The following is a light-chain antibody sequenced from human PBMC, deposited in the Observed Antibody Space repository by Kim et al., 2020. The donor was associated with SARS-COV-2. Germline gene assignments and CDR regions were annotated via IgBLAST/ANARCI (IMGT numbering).Light chain of an antibody. CDR1: QSISSY. V-gene: IGKV3-11*01. CDR2: DAS. CDR3: QRRSHWPT. J-gene: IGKJ4*01. Sequence: LSPGHTATISCTASQSISSYLAWYQQRPGQAPSLLICDASSRATGVPAKFSGSGCGKDITITISSLEPEVFTVYYSQRRSHWPTFGGGTKVDIK.